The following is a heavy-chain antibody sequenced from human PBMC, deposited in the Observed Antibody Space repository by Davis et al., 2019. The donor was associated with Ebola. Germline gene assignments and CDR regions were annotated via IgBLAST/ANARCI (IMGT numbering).Heavy chain of an antibody. V-gene: IGHV3-21*01. D-gene: IGHD3-16*01. Sequence: SAKGRFTISRDNAKNSLYLQMNSLRAEDTAVYYCARQAVPRGHYFDYWGQGTLVTVSS. J-gene: IGHJ4*02. CDR3: ARQAVPRGHYFDY.